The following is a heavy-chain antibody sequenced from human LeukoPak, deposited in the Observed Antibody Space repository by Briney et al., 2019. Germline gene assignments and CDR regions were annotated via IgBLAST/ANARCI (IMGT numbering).Heavy chain of an antibody. J-gene: IGHJ4*01. V-gene: IGHV3-30*18. D-gene: IGHD2-15*01. Sequence: GGSLRLSCAASGFTLSDYAIHWVRQAAGKGLEWVAIISYDGSNNYYSDSVKGRFTISRDNSKNTLYLQMNSLRVEDTAIYYCAKAGGYCSSGTCYSNFWGQGTLVTVSS. CDR2: ISYDGSNN. CDR3: AKAGGYCSSGTCYSNF. CDR1: GFTLSDYA.